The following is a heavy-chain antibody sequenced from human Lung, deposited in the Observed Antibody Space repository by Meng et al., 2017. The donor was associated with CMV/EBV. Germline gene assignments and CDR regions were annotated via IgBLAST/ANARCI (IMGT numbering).Heavy chain of an antibody. J-gene: IGHJ6*02. CDR2: IKQDGSEE. D-gene: IGHD2-15*01. CDR1: GFTFSGYW. Sequence: GGSLRLXCAAPGFTFSGYWMTWVRQAPGKGLEWVANIKQDGSEEYYVDSVKGRFTISRDNAKNTLYLQMNSLRAEDTAVYYCATDCTFGSCSHTGYYSYYYGMGVXGQGXAVTVSS. V-gene: IGHV3-7*01. CDR3: ATDCTFGSCSHTGYYSYYYGMGV.